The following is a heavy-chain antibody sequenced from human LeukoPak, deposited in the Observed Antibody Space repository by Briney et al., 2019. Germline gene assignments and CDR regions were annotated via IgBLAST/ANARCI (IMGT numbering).Heavy chain of an antibody. V-gene: IGHV3-66*04. J-gene: IGHJ4*02. CDR1: GFNVTTNN. D-gene: IGHD2-21*01. Sequence: GGSLRPSCVGSGFNVTTNNMYWVRQAPGKGLECVSAFHAGGGPDYADSVRDRFTISRDNSKNTLYLQMNSLRAEDTAVYFCGRRFCNSCPLDFWGQGTLVTVSS. CDR3: GRRFCNSCPLDF. CDR2: FHAGGGP.